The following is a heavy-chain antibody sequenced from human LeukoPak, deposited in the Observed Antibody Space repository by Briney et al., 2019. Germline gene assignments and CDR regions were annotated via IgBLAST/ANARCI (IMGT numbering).Heavy chain of an antibody. CDR1: GYTFTGYY. D-gene: IGHD3-10*01. Sequence: ASVKVSCKASGYTFTGYYMHWVRQAPGQGLEWMGWINPNSGGTNYAQKLQGRVTMTTDTSTSTAYMELRSLRSDDTAVYYCARGLKYYYGSGSSTNWFDPWGQGTLVTVSS. J-gene: IGHJ5*02. CDR2: INPNSGGT. V-gene: IGHV1-2*02. CDR3: ARGLKYYYGSGSSTNWFDP.